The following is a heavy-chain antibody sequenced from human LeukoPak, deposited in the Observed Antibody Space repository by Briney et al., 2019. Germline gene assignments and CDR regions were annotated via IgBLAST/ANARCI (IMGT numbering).Heavy chain of an antibody. V-gene: IGHV1-2*02. CDR3: AASSSSWSIDY. J-gene: IGHJ4*02. CDR1: GYTFTGYY. D-gene: IGHD6-13*01. Sequence: ASVKVSCKASGYTFTGYYMYWVRQAPGQGLEWMGWINPNSGGTNYAQRFQGRVTMTRDTSISTAYMELSSLRSDDTAVYYCAASSSSWSIDYWGQGTLVTVSS. CDR2: INPNSGGT.